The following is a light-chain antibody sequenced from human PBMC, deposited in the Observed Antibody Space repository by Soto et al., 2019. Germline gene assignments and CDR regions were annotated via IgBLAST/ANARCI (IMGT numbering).Light chain of an antibody. Sequence: EIVLTQSPGTLSLSPGERATLSCRASQTVLNNYLTWYQQKPGQAPRRLIFGASIRATGIPDRFSGSGSVTDFTLTISRLEPEDFAVYYCQQYGSSPKTFGQGTKVEIK. CDR3: QQYGSSPKT. CDR2: GAS. V-gene: IGKV3-20*01. CDR1: QTVLNNY. J-gene: IGKJ1*01.